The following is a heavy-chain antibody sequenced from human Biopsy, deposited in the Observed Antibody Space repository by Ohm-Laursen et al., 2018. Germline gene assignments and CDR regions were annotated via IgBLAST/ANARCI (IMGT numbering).Heavy chain of an antibody. J-gene: IGHJ4*02. Sequence: ASVKVSCKASGYTFTSYDISWVRQAPGQGLEWMGWISPYNDKTSYPPKLQDRVTMTADTSTNTAHMELRSLRSDYTAVYYCARVFCTSTTCYGLLDNWGQGTVVTVSS. CDR1: GYTFTSYD. D-gene: IGHD2/OR15-2a*01. CDR3: ARVFCTSTTCYGLLDN. V-gene: IGHV1-18*01. CDR2: ISPYNDKT.